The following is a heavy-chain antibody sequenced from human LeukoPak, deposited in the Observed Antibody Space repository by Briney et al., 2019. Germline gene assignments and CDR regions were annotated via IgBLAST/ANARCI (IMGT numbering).Heavy chain of an antibody. J-gene: IGHJ4*02. Sequence: SETLSLTCAVYGGSFSGYYWSWIRQPPGKGLEWIGEINHSGSTNYNPSLKSRVTISVDTSKNQFSLKLSSVTAADTAVYYCARLSDSGSYYDYWGQGTLVTVSS. D-gene: IGHD3-10*01. CDR3: ARLSDSGSYYDY. CDR2: INHSGST. V-gene: IGHV4-34*01. CDR1: GGSFSGYY.